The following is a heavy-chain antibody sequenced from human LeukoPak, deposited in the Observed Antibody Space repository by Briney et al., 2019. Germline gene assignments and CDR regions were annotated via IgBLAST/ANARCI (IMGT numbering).Heavy chain of an antibody. Sequence: GGSLRLSCAASGFTFSDHYMDWVRQAPGKGLGWVGRIRNKANSYTTDFAASVKGRFSISRDDSKNSLYLQMNSLKTEDTAVYYCVRGRGGCAFDIWGQGTMVIVSS. CDR2: IRNKANSYTT. V-gene: IGHV3-72*01. CDR3: VRGRGGCAFDI. J-gene: IGHJ3*02. CDR1: GFTFSDHY. D-gene: IGHD3-10*01.